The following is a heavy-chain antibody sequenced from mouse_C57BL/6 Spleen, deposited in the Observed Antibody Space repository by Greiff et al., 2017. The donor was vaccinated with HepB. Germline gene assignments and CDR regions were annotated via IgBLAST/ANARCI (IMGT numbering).Heavy chain of an antibody. CDR1: GYTFTDYY. J-gene: IGHJ1*03. D-gene: IGHD1-1*01. CDR3: ARFFFYYGSSYGYFDV. Sequence: VQLQQSGPVLVKPGASVKMSCKASGYTFTDYYMNWVKQSHGKSLEWIGVINPYNGGTSYNQKFKGKATLTVDKSSSTAYMELNSLTSEDSAVYYCARFFFYYGSSYGYFDVWGTGTTVTVSS. CDR2: INPYNGGT. V-gene: IGHV1-19*01.